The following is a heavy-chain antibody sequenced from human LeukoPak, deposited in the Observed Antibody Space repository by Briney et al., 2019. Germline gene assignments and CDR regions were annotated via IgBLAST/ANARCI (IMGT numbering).Heavy chain of an antibody. CDR1: GYTFTGYY. D-gene: IGHD6-13*01. J-gene: IGHJ4*02. V-gene: IGHV1-2*02. Sequence: ASVKVSCKASGYTFTGYYMHWVRQAPGQGLEWMGWINPNSGGTNYAQKFRGRVTMTRDTSISTAYMELSRLRSDDTAVYYCARERSSSWNKQFDYWGQGTLVTVSS. CDR2: INPNSGGT. CDR3: ARERSSSWNKQFDY.